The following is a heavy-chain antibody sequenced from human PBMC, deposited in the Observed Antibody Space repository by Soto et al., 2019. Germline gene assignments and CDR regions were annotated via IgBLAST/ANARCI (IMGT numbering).Heavy chain of an antibody. V-gene: IGHV4-30-2*01. CDR3: ARGGGNSVAYYYGMDV. CDR2: IYHSGST. CDR1: GGSISSGGYS. J-gene: IGHJ6*02. D-gene: IGHD2-21*02. Sequence: SETLSLTCAVSGGSISSGGYSWSWIRQPPGKGLEWIGYIYHSGSTYYNLSLKSRVTISVDRSKNQFSLKLSSVTAADTAVYYCARGGGNSVAYYYGMDVWGQGTTVTVSS.